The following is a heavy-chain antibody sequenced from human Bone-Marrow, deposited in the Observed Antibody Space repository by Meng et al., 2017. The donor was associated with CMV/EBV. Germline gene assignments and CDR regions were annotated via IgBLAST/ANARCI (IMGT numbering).Heavy chain of an antibody. V-gene: IGHV1-8*02. J-gene: IGHJ3*02. CDR3: ASFVVATVFVFDI. CDR1: GYTFTGYY. D-gene: IGHD1-26*01. Sequence: ASVKVSCKASGYTFTGYYMHWVRQAPGQGLEWMGWMNPNSGNTGYAQKFQGRVTMTRNTSISTAYMELSSLRSEDTAVYFCASFVVATVFVFDIWGQGTMVTVSS. CDR2: MNPNSGNT.